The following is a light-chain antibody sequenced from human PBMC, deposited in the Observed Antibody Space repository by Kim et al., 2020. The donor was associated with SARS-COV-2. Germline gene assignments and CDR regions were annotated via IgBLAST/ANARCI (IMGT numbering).Light chain of an antibody. J-gene: IGLJ2*01. V-gene: IGLV6-57*03. CDR2: EDN. CDR1: GRRVVNNY. Sequence: GNTVTISCHRSGRRVVNNYVQWIQQRPGSAPTTVIYEDNQRPSGVPDRFSGSIDSSSNSASLTISGLKSEDEAVYYCQSYDTTAVVFGGGTQLTVL. CDR3: QSYDTTAVV.